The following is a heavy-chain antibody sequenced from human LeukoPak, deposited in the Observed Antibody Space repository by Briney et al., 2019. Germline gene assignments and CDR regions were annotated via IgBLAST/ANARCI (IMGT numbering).Heavy chain of an antibody. CDR3: AKGRITMVRGVIFFDY. CDR1: GFTFSSYA. D-gene: IGHD3-10*01. J-gene: IGHJ4*02. CDR2: ISGSGGST. Sequence: GGSLRLSCAASGFTFSSYAMSWVRQAPGKGLEWVSAISGSGGSTYYADSVKGRFTISRDNSKNTLYLQMNSLRAEDTAVYYCAKGRITMVRGVIFFDYWGQRTLVTVSS. V-gene: IGHV3-23*01.